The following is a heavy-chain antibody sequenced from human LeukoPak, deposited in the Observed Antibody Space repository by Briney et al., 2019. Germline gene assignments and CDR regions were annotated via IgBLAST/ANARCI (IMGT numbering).Heavy chain of an antibody. CDR2: IYHSGRT. CDR1: GYSISSGYY. J-gene: IGHJ4*02. D-gene: IGHD4-17*01. V-gene: IGHV4-38-2*01. CDR3: ARHPTYTVTEIDY. Sequence: SETLSLTCAVSGYSISSGYYWGWIRQPPGKGLEWIGTIYHSGRTYYNPSLKSRVTISVDTSKNQFSLKLSSVTAADTAVYYCARHPTYTVTEIDYWGQGTLVTVSS.